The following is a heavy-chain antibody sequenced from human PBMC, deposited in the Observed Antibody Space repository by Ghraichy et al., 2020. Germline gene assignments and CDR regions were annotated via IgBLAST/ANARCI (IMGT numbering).Heavy chain of an antibody. CDR3: ARDGGLGVLEWSPYFDY. Sequence: LTCSVSGDSIRDYYWSWIRQPAGKGLEWIGRIYASGNTYYNPSLERRVTMSVDTSKNQFSLKLSSVTAADTAVYYCARDGGLGVLEWSPYFDYWGQGTLVTVSS. CDR2: IYASGNT. CDR1: GDSIRDYY. D-gene: IGHD3-3*01. V-gene: IGHV4-4*07. J-gene: IGHJ4*02.